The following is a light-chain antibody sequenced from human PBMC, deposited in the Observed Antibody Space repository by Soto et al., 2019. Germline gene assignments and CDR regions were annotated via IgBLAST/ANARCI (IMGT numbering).Light chain of an antibody. CDR1: TGAVTSDYY. CDR2: STS. Sequence: QAVVTQEPSLTVSPGVTVTLTCASHTGAVTSDYYANWFQQKPGQAPRALIHSTSNRHSWTPARFSGSLLGGKAALTLSGVQPEDEDEYYCLVFYGGAGVFGGGTKVTVL. CDR3: LVFYGGAGV. J-gene: IGLJ3*02. V-gene: IGLV7-43*01.